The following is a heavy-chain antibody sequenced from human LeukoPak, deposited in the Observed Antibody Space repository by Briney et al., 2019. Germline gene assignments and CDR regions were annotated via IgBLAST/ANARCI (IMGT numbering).Heavy chain of an antibody. Sequence: SETLSLTCSVSGVSIGTYYWSWIRQPPGRGLEWIGYIYFSGSTKHNPSLKSRVTISVDTSKNQFSLKLSSVTAADTAVYYCARVYSSGLDYWGQGTLVTVSS. CDR2: IYFSGST. V-gene: IGHV4-59*01. D-gene: IGHD6-19*01. CDR1: GVSIGTYY. J-gene: IGHJ4*02. CDR3: ARVYSSGLDY.